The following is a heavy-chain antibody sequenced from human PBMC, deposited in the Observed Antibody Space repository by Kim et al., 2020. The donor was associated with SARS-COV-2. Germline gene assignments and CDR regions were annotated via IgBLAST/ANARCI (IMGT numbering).Heavy chain of an antibody. CDR1: GFTFSSYG. J-gene: IGHJ4*02. D-gene: IGHD3-10*01. Sequence: GGSLRLSCAASGFTFSSYGMHWVRQAPGKGLEWVAVISYDGSNKYYADSVKGRFTISRDNSKNTLYLQMNSLRAEDTAVYYCAKVGGSWFGEYYFDYWGQGTLVTVSS. CDR2: ISYDGSNK. CDR3: AKVGGSWFGEYYFDY. V-gene: IGHV3-30*18.